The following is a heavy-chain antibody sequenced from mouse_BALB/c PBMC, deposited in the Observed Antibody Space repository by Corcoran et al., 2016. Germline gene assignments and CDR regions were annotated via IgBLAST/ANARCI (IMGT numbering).Heavy chain of an antibody. Sequence: QVTLKESGPGILQPSQTLSLTCSFSGFSLRTSGMGVSWIRQPSGKGLEWLAHIYWDDDKRYNPSLKSRLTISKDTSRNQVFLKITSVDTADTATYYCARRAGGYYAMDYWGQGTSVTVSS. CDR1: GFSLRTSGMG. V-gene: IGHV8-12*01. J-gene: IGHJ4*01. CDR3: ARRAGGYYAMDY. CDR2: IYWDDDK.